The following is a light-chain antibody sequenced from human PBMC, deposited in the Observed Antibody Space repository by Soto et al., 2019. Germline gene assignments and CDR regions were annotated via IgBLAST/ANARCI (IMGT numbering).Light chain of an antibody. CDR3: QQRSDWPRT. CDR2: DAS. Sequence: EIVLTQSPATLSLSPGERATLSCRASENVYSYLAWYRQAPGQPPSLLIYDASNRAAGVPARFSGSGSGTDFTLTISSLEPEDCAVYYCQQRSDWPRTFGQGTKVEIK. J-gene: IGKJ1*01. V-gene: IGKV3-11*01. CDR1: ENVYSY.